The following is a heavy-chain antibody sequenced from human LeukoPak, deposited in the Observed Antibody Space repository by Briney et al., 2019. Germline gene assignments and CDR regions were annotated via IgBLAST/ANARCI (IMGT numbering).Heavy chain of an antibody. CDR1: GFNVSTRY. J-gene: IGHJ2*01. Sequence: GGSLRLSCAASGFNVSTRYMSWVRQAPGKGLEWVSIIYSGGTIYYADSVRGRFTISRDTSKNMLYLQMNSLRADDTAVYYCAKDRLGVVVKRFDLWGRGTLVTVSS. CDR3: AKDRLGVVVKRFDL. CDR2: IYSGGTI. V-gene: IGHV3-53*01. D-gene: IGHD3-22*01.